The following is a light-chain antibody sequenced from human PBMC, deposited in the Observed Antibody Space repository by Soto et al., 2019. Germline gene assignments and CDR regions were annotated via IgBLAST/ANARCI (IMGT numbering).Light chain of an antibody. CDR2: EVS. CDR3: SSYTSSSILYV. J-gene: IGLJ1*01. CDR1: SSDYGGYNY. V-gene: IGLV2-14*01. Sequence: QSALTQPASVSGSPGQSITISCTGTSSDYGGYNYVSWYQHHPCKAPKLMIYEVSNRTSGVSNRVSGSKSGNTASMTISGLQAEEDADYYSSSYTSSSILYVFGTGTKITVL.